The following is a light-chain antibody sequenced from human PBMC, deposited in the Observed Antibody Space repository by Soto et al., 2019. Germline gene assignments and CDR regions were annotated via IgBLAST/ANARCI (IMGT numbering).Light chain of an antibody. CDR3: QQSNRLPPT. CDR1: QSISSN. CDR2: TAA. V-gene: IGKV1-39*01. J-gene: IGKJ1*01. Sequence: DIQMTQSPSSLSASVGDRVTITCRASQSISSNLNWYQQKPGKAPKLLIYTAASLQSGVPSRFSGRGSGTDFPLTIASLQLEDFATYSCQQSNRLPPTFGQGTKV.